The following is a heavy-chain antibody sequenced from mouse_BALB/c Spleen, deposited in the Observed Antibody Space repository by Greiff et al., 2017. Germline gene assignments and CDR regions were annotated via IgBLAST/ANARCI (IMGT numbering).Heavy chain of an antibody. CDR1: GFNIKDTY. V-gene: IGHV14-3*02. CDR3: AGYRYDSWFAY. D-gene: IGHD2-14*01. J-gene: IGHJ3*01. CDR2: IDPANGNT. Sequence: VQLQQSGAELVKPGASVKLSCTASGFNIKDTYMHWVKQRPEQGLEWIGRIDPANGNTKYDPKFQGKATITADTSSNTAYLQLSSLTSEDTAVYYCAGYRYDSWFAYWGQGTLVTVSA.